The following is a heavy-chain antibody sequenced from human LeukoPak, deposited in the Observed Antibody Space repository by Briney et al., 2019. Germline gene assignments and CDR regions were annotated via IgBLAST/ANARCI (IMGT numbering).Heavy chain of an antibody. CDR3: ARHFLGAFDI. Sequence: SETLSLTCAVYGGSFSGYYWSWIRQPPGKGLEWIGYIYYSGSTNYNPSLKSRVTISVDTSKNQFSLKLSSVTAADTAVYYCARHFLGAFDIWGQGTMVTVPS. J-gene: IGHJ3*02. CDR2: IYYSGST. CDR1: GGSFSGYY. V-gene: IGHV4-59*08.